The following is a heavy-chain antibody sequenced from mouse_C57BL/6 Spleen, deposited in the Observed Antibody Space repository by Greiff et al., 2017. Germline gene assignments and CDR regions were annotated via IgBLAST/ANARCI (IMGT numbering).Heavy chain of an antibody. Sequence: QVQLQQSGAELVRPGASVTLSCKASGYTFTDYEMHWVKQTPVHGLEWIGAIDPETGGPAYNQKFKGKAILTADKSSSTAYIELRSLTSEDSAVYYCTSASTVVATDYRGHGTTLTVST. J-gene: IGHJ2*01. CDR1: GYTFTDYE. D-gene: IGHD1-1*01. CDR2: IDPETGGP. CDR3: TSASTVVATDY. V-gene: IGHV1-15*01.